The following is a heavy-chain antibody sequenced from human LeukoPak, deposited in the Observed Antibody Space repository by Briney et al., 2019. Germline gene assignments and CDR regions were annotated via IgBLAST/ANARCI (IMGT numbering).Heavy chain of an antibody. CDR1: GFTFSSYA. CDR2: ISYDGSNK. D-gene: IGHD2-15*01. V-gene: IGHV3-30-3*01. J-gene: IGHJ5*02. Sequence: PGGSLRLSCAASGFTFSSYAMHWVRQAPGKGLEWVAVISYDGSNKYYADSVKGRFTISRDNSKNTLYLQMNSLRAEDTAVHYCARDTYCSGGSCPASEFDPWGQGTLVTVSS. CDR3: ARDTYCSGGSCPASEFDP.